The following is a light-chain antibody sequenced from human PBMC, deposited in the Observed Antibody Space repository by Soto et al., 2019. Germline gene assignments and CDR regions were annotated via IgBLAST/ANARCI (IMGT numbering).Light chain of an antibody. V-gene: IGLV2-14*01. CDR1: SSDVGAYNY. J-gene: IGLJ1*01. CDR3: SSYTSSSTYV. CDR2: DVS. Sequence: QSALTQPASVSGSPGQSITISCTGTSSDVGAYNYVSWYQQHPGKAPKLMIYDVSNRPSGVSNRFSGSKSDNTASLTISGLQAEDDADYYCSSYTSSSTYVFGSGTKVIVL.